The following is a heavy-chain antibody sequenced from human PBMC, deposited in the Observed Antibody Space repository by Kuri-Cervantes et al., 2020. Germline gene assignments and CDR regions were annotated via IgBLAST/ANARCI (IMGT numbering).Heavy chain of an antibody. CDR2: MNPNSGNT. CDR1: GYTFTSYD. V-gene: IGHV1-18*01. CDR3: ARDRYDILTGPPCYYYYGMDV. D-gene: IGHD3-9*01. Sequence: ASVKVSCKASGYTFTSYDINWVRQATGQGLEWMGWMNPNSGNTNYAQRLQGRVTMTTDTSASTAYMELRSLRSDDTAVYYCARDRYDILTGPPCYYYYGMDVWGQGTTVTVSS. J-gene: IGHJ6*02.